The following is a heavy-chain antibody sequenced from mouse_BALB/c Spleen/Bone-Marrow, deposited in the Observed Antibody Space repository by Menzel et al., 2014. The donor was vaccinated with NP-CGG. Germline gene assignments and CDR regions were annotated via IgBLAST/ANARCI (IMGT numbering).Heavy chain of an antibody. CDR1: GFTFSNFW. Sequence: EVQLVESGGGLVQPGGSMKLSCVASGFTFSNFWMSWVRQSPEKGLEWVAEIRLKSDNYATHYAESVKGKFTISRDDSKSRLYLQMNSLGTEDTGIYYCTLYYGSNYWFAYWGQGTLVTVSA. V-gene: IGHV6-6*02. D-gene: IGHD1-1*01. CDR2: IRLKSDNYAT. J-gene: IGHJ3*01. CDR3: TLYYGSNYWFAY.